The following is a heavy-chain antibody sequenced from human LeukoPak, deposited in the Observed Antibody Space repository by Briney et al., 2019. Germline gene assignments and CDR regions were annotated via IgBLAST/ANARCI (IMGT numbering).Heavy chain of an antibody. Sequence: GGSLRLSCAASRFTFSSYEMNWVRQAPGKGLQWVSDISSSGTTIYYADSVKGRFTISRDNAKNSLYLQMNSLRAEDTAVYYCARRYCSTTSCLFDNWGQGTLVTVSS. CDR3: ARRYCSTTSCLFDN. CDR2: ISSSGTTI. V-gene: IGHV3-48*03. J-gene: IGHJ4*02. CDR1: RFTFSSYE. D-gene: IGHD2-2*01.